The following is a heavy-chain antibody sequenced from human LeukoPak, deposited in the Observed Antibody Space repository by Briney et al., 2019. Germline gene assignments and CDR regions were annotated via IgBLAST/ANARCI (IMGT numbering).Heavy chain of an antibody. CDR1: GGSISSYY. D-gene: IGHD3-22*01. CDR3: ARDQSYYYDSSGYPDAFDI. V-gene: IGHV4-59*01. J-gene: IGHJ3*02. Sequence: SETLSLTCTVSGGSISSYYWSWIRQPPGKGLEWIGYIYYSGSTNYNPSLKSRVTISVDTSKNQFSLKLSSVTAADTAVYYCARDQSYYYDSSGYPDAFDIWGQGTMVTVSS. CDR2: IYYSGST.